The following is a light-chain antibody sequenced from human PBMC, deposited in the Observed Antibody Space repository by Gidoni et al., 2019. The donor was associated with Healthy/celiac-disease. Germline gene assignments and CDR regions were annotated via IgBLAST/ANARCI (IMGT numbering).Light chain of an antibody. CDR2: GAS. J-gene: IGKJ4*01. CDR1: QSVSSSY. Sequence: EIVLTQSPGTLSLSPGERATLSCRASQSVSSSYLAWYQQNPGQAPRLLIYGASSRATGIPDRFSGSGSGTDFTLTISRLEPEDFAVYYCQQYGSSPFXGXTKVEIK. CDR3: QQYGSSP. V-gene: IGKV3-20*01.